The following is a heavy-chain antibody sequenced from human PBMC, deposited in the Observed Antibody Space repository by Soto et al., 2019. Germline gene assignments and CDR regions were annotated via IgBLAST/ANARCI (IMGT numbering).Heavy chain of an antibody. V-gene: IGHV3-23*01. CDR2: IGANGGGT. D-gene: IGHD4-17*01. CDR3: ARDPNGDYLGAFDF. Sequence: EVQLLEPGGGLVQPGGSLRLSCAASGFTFSSFFMSWVRQAPGKGLDWVSGIGANGGGTYYADSVKGRFIISRDNSKNTLFLQMNSLRAEDTAVNYCARDPNGDYLGAFDFWGQKTMVTVSS. CDR1: GFTFSSFF. J-gene: IGHJ3*01.